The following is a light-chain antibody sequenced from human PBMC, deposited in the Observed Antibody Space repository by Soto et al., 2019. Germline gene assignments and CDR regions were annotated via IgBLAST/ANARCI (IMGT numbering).Light chain of an antibody. CDR2: GAS. V-gene: IGKV3-20*01. J-gene: IGKJ1*01. CDR1: QSVSSNY. CDR3: QQYGSPPWT. Sequence: EIALTQSPGTLALSAGERPTLSCRASQSVSSNYLAWYQQKPGQAPRLLIYGASSRATGIPDRFSGSGSGTDFTLTISRLEPEDFAVYYCQQYGSPPWTFGQGTKVDI.